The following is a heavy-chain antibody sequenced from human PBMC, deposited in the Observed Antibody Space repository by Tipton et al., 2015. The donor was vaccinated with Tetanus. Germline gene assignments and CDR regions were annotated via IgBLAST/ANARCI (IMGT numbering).Heavy chain of an antibody. Sequence: TLSLTCTVSGASISSGGYFWNWIRHHPGKGLEWIGYIYYSGSTYYNPSLKSRVAISVDTSKNQFFLKVNSVTAADTAVYYCARDQGGGRVARLNWFGPWGQGTLVTVSS. CDR3: ARDQGGGRVARLNWFGP. CDR2: IYYSGST. D-gene: IGHD3-16*01. J-gene: IGHJ5*02. CDR1: GASISSGGYF. V-gene: IGHV4-31*03.